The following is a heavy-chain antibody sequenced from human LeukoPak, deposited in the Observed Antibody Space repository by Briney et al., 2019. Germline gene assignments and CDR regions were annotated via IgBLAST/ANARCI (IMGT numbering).Heavy chain of an antibody. D-gene: IGHD3-3*01. J-gene: IGHJ4*02. V-gene: IGHV1-18*01. CDR3: ARDRGELRFLEWPAFGY. CDR2: ISAYNGNT. Sequence: ASVKVSCKASGYTFTSYGISWVGQAPGQGLEWMGWISAYNGNTNYAQKLQGRVTMTTDTSTSTAYMELRSLRSDDPAVYYCARDRGELRFLEWPAFGYWGQGTLVTVSS. CDR1: GYTFTSYG.